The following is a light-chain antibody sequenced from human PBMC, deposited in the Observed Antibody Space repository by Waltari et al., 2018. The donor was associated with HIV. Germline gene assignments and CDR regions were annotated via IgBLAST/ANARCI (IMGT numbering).Light chain of an antibody. V-gene: IGKV2-28*01. CDR3: MQTLQTRT. CDR2: LSS. CDR1: QSLLHRSGYYY. J-gene: IGKJ5*01. Sequence: DLVVTQSPLSLPVTPGEPASISCRSSQSLLHRSGYYYLDWYLQKPGQSPQLLIYLSSNRASGVPDRFSGSGSGTDFTLKISRVEAEDVGIYYCMQTLQTRTFGQGTRLDIK.